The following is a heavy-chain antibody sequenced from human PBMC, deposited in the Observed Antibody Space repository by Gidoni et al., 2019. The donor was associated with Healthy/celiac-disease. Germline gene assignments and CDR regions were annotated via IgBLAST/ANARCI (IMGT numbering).Heavy chain of an antibody. Sequence: EVQLVESGGGLVQPGGSLRLSFAASGFTFSSYDMHWVRQATGKGLEWVSAIGTAGDKYYPGSVKGRFTISRENAKNSLYLQMNSLRAGDTAVYYCARAQVGAPVDYWGQGTLVTVSS. J-gene: IGHJ4*02. CDR1: GFTFSSYD. CDR2: IGTAGDK. CDR3: ARAQVGAPVDY. V-gene: IGHV3-13*01. D-gene: IGHD1-26*01.